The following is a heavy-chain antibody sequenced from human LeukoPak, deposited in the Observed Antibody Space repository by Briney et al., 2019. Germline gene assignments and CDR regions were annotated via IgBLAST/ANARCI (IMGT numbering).Heavy chain of an antibody. D-gene: IGHD2-2*02. Sequence: SETLSLTCTVSGGSISGYFWSWIRQPPGKGLEWIGYIYYSGSTNYNPSLKSRLTISVDKSKNKFALKRRWGNGADTAVYYCARQQRVGYCSSATCYNSEDWFDPWGQGTLVTVSS. CDR2: IYYSGST. CDR1: GGSISGYF. CDR3: ARQQRVGYCSSATCYNSEDWFDP. J-gene: IGHJ5*02. V-gene: IGHV4-59*08.